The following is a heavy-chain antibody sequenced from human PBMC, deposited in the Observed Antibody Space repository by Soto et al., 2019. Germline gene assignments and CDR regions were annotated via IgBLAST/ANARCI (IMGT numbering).Heavy chain of an antibody. V-gene: IGHV1-69*01. CDR3: ARSSSGWYGDDAFDI. Sequence: QVQLVQSGAEVKKPGSSVKVSCKASGGTFSSYAISWVRQAPGQGLEWMGGIIPIFGTANYAQKFQGRVTITGGQFTSTAYMELSSLRSEDTAVYYCARSSSGWYGDDAFDIWGQGTMVTVSS. CDR1: GGTFSSYA. CDR2: IIPIFGTA. J-gene: IGHJ3*02. D-gene: IGHD6-19*01.